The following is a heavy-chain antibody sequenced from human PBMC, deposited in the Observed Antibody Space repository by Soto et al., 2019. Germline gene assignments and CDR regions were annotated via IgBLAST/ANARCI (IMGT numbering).Heavy chain of an antibody. D-gene: IGHD3-22*01. CDR2: ISTNGGST. Sequence: GGSLRLSCSASGFTFRSYAMHWVRQAPGKGLEYVSSISTNGGSTHYADSVKGRFTISRDNSKNTQYLQMSSLRADDTAVYYCVKGEYYYDSSGYSPFVYWREGT. J-gene: IGHJ4*02. V-gene: IGHV3-64D*06. CDR1: GFTFRSYA. CDR3: VKGEYYYDSSGYSPFVY.